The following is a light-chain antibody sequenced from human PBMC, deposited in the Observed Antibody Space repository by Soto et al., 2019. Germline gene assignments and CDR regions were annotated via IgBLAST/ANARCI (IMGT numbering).Light chain of an antibody. Sequence: QSALTQPASVSGSPGQSITISCTGTSSDIGRYDYVSWFQQHPGRAPKLLIYEVINRPSGVSIRFSGSKSGSTASLTISELQAEDEADFYCSSFTSSSTWVFGGGTKLTVL. V-gene: IGLV2-14*01. J-gene: IGLJ3*02. CDR2: EVI. CDR1: SSDIGRYDY. CDR3: SSFTSSSTWV.